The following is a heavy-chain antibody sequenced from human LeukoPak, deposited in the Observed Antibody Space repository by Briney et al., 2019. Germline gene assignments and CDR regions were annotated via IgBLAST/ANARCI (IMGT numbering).Heavy chain of an antibody. J-gene: IGHJ1*01. CDR2: VHASGST. CDR3: ARDADSESGVFGH. V-gene: IGHV4-4*07. D-gene: IGHD2-15*01. Sequence: PSETLSLICNVSRGSVTSYFWNWIRQPAGKGLEWIGRVHASGSTNYSPSLKSRLTIFLDKSKNNFSLKLTSVTAADTAVYYYARDADSESGVFGHWGRG. CDR1: RGSVTSYF.